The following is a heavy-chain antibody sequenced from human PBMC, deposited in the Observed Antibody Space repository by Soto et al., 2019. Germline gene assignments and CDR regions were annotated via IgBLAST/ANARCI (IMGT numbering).Heavy chain of an antibody. V-gene: IGHV4-4*07. J-gene: IGHJ4*02. D-gene: IGHD3-10*01. CDR1: GGSINSYW. CDR3: ARDIGSYAYGEGY. CDR2: VYSSGTT. Sequence: SETLSLTCSVSGGSINSYWWSWIRQPAGKGLEWIGRVYSSGTTDYNPSLNSRATLSVETSKNQFSLKMSSVTAADTAVYYCARDIGSYAYGEGYWGQGIQVT.